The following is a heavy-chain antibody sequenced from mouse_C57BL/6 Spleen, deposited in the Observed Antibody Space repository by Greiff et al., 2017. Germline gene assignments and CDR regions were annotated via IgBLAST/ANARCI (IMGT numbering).Heavy chain of an antibody. J-gene: IGHJ2*01. CDR2: IDPSDSYT. Sequence: QVQLQQPGAELVMPGASVKLSCKASGYTFTSYWMHWVKQRPGQGLEWIGEIDPSDSYTNYNQKFKGKSTLTVDKSSSTAYMQLSSLTSEDSAVYYWARRASGTGDYWGQGTTLTVSS. CDR1: GYTFTSYW. D-gene: IGHD6-1*01. CDR3: ARRASGTGDY. V-gene: IGHV1-69*01.